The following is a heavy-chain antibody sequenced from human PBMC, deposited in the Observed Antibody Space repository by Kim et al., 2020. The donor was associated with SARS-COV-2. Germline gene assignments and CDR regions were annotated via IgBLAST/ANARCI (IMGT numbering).Heavy chain of an antibody. CDR3: ARDRGDLLPNWFDP. V-gene: IGHV3-66*01. CDR1: GFTVSSNY. CDR2: IYSGGST. J-gene: IGHJ5*02. Sequence: GGSLRLSCAASGFTVSSNYMSWVRQAPGKGLEWVSVIYSGGSTYYADSVKGRFTISRDNSKNTLYLQMNSLRAEDTAVYYCARDRGDLLPNWFDPWGQGTLVTVSS. D-gene: IGHD2-21*01.